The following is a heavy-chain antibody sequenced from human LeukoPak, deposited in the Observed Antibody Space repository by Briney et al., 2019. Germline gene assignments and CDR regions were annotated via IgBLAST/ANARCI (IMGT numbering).Heavy chain of an antibody. CDR1: GFTFSSYS. J-gene: IGHJ6*03. CDR3: ARDNGFIAYCGGDCYLGDYYYYYMDV. D-gene: IGHD2-21*02. V-gene: IGHV3-21*01. Sequence: PGGSLRLSCAASGFTFSSYSMNSVRQAPGKGLEWVSSISSSSSYIYYADSVKGRFTISRDNAKNSLYLQMNSLRAEDTAVYYCARDNGFIAYCGGDCYLGDYYYYYMDVWGKGTTVTVSS. CDR2: ISSSSSYI.